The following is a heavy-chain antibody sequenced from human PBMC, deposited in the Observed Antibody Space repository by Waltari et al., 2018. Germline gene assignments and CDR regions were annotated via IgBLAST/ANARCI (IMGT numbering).Heavy chain of an antibody. CDR2: ISSSSSYI. Sequence: EVQLVESGGGLVKPGGSLRLSCAASGFTFSSYSMNWFPQPPRKGLEWVSSISSSSSYIYYADSVKGRFTISRDNAKNSLYLQMNSLRAEDTAVYYCARAFIVVVPAAIGLVGYWGQGTLVTVSS. V-gene: IGHV3-21*01. J-gene: IGHJ4*02. D-gene: IGHD2-2*02. CDR3: ARAFIVVVPAAIGLVGY. CDR1: GFTFSSYS.